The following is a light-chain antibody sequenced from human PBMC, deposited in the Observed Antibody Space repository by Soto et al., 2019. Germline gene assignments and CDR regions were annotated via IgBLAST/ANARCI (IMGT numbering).Light chain of an antibody. V-gene: IGLV2-14*01. CDR3: SSFTRSYTLV. CDR2: EVT. CDR1: SSDVGGYNY. J-gene: IGLJ2*01. Sequence: QSALTQPASVSGSPGQSITISCTGTSSDVGGYNYVSWYQQHPGKAPKLMIYEVTNRPSGVSNRFSGSKSGNTASLAISGLQAEDEAIYYCSSFTRSYTLVFGGGTKLTVL.